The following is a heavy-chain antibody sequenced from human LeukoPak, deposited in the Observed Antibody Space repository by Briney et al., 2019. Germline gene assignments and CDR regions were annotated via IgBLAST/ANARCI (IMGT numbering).Heavy chain of an antibody. CDR1: GYTFSGYY. V-gene: IGHV1-2*02. D-gene: IGHD2-21*02. J-gene: IGHJ4*02. Sequence: GASVKVSCKPSGYTFSGYYMHWVRQAPGQGLEWVGWINPNRGGTNYAQKLRSRGTMTRDTSISTGYMEMSRLLSGDTAVYYCARGKTMVYCGGDCYRFDNWGQGTLVTVSS. CDR2: INPNRGGT. CDR3: ARGKTMVYCGGDCYRFDN.